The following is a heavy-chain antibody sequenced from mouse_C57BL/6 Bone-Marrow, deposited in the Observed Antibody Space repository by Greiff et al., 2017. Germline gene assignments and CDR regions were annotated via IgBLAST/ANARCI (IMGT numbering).Heavy chain of an antibody. D-gene: IGHD2-5*01. Sequence: EVQLQQSGAELVRPGASVKLSCTASGFNIKDYYMHWVKQRPEQGLEWIGRIDPEDGDTEYAPKFQGKATMTADKSSNTAYLQLSSLPPEDTAVYYCTFYSNYHYAMDYWGQGTSVTVAS. V-gene: IGHV14-1*01. CDR1: GFNIKDYY. CDR3: TFYSNYHYAMDY. CDR2: IDPEDGDT. J-gene: IGHJ4*01.